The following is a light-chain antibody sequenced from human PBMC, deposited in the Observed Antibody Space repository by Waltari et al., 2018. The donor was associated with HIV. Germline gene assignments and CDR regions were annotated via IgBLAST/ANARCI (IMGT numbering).Light chain of an antibody. CDR2: DNN. V-gene: IGLV1-51*01. CDR1: RPNIGNNY. CDR3: GTWDSSLSAVV. J-gene: IGLJ2*01. Sequence: QSVLTQPPSVSAAPGQKVTISCPGSRPNIGNNYVSWYQPLTGTAPTLLIYDNNKRPSGIPDRFSGSKSGTSATLGITGLQTGDEADYYCGTWDSSLSAVVFGGGTKLTVL.